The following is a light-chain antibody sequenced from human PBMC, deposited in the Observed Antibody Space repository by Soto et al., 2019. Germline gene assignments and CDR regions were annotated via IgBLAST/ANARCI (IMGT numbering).Light chain of an antibody. CDR2: EVG. J-gene: IGLJ1*01. Sequence: QSALTQPASVSGSPGQSITISCTGTTTDIGGYNYVSWYQQHPGEAPKLMIYEVGNRPSGVSNRFSGSKSGDTASLTISGLQAEDEADYYCSSYTTTSTYVFGTGTKVTVL. CDR3: SSYTTTSTYV. V-gene: IGLV2-14*01. CDR1: TTDIGGYNY.